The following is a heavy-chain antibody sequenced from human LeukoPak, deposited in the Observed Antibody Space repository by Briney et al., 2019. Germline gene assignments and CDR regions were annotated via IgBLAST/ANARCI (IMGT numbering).Heavy chain of an antibody. J-gene: IGHJ6*03. CDR1: GGSISNYY. Sequence: PSETLSLTCTVSGGSISNYYWTRIRQPPGKGLEWIGHIYYSGSTNYNPSLKSRVTISVDTSKNQFSLKLNSVTAADTAVYYCARGQCSSSSCYNYYYYMDVWGKGTTVTVSS. CDR2: IYYSGST. D-gene: IGHD2-2*02. CDR3: ARGQCSSSSCYNYYYYMDV. V-gene: IGHV4-59*01.